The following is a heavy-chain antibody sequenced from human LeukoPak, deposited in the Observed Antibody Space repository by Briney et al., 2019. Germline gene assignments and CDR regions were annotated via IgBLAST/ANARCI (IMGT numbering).Heavy chain of an antibody. J-gene: IGHJ4*02. D-gene: IGHD5-12*01. CDR3: ARKNGGYEYN. V-gene: IGHV1-2*02. Sequence: GASVKVSCKASGYSFTGYYIQWWRQAPGQGLAWMGWISPYSGDTTYAQKFQGRLTLTRDTSTSTAYREVSRLKADDTPGYYCARKNGGYEYNWGQGTRVIVSS. CDR2: ISPYSGDT. CDR1: GYSFTGYY.